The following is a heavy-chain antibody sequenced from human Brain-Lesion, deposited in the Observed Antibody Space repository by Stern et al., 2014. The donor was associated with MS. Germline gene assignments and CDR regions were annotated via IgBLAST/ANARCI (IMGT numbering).Heavy chain of an antibody. V-gene: IGHV1-2*02. CDR1: GYIFTGYY. Sequence: VQLEESGAEVKKPGASVKVSCKTSGYIFTGYYIQWVRQAPGQGLEWMAWIKPNTGGTKYAQKFKGRVTMSRDTSISTAYVELSSLTSDDTAVYYCARDQRGITIFGVVTDYYYLGMDVWGQGTTVTVSS. J-gene: IGHJ6*02. D-gene: IGHD3-3*01. CDR2: IKPNTGGT. CDR3: ARDQRGITIFGVVTDYYYLGMDV.